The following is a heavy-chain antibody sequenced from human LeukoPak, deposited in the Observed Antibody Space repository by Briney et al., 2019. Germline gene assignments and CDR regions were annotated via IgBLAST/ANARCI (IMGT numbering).Heavy chain of an antibody. D-gene: IGHD4-17*01. CDR2: IYPSDSDT. Sequence: GESLKISCKGSGYSFTTYWIGWVRQMPGKGLEWMGIIYPSDSDTIYSPSFQGQVTISADKSINTAYLQWSSLKASDTAMYYCARQGPGYGDSYYFDYWGQGTLVTVSS. V-gene: IGHV5-51*01. J-gene: IGHJ4*02. CDR3: ARQGPGYGDSYYFDY. CDR1: GYSFTTYW.